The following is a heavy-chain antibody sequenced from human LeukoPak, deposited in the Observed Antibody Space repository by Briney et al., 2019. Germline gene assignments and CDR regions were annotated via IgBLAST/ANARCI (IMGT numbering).Heavy chain of an antibody. J-gene: IGHJ4*02. CDR3: ARGSRAPNYDFWSGYRYYFDY. D-gene: IGHD3-3*01. CDR1: GGTFSSYA. CDR2: IIPIFGTA. V-gene: IGHV1-69*05. Sequence: SVKVSCKASGGTFSSYAISWVRQAPGQGLEWMGRIIPIFGTANYAQKFQGRVTITTDESTSTAYMELSSLRSEDTAVYYRARGSRAPNYDFWSGYRYYFDYWGQGTLVTVSS.